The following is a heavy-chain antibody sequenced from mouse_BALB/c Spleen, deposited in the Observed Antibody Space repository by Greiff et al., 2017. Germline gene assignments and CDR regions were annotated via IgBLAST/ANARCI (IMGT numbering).Heavy chain of an antibody. CDR1: GFTFSSFG. CDR2: ISSGSSTI. D-gene: IGHD2-3*01. J-gene: IGHJ4*01. CDR3: AREGWKGDYAMDY. V-gene: IGHV5-17*02. Sequence: EVQLVESGGGLVQPGGSRKLSCAASGFTFSSFGMHWVRQAPEKGLEWVAYISSGSSTIYYADTVKGRFTISRDNPKNTLFLQMTSLRSEDTAMYYCAREGWKGDYAMDYWGQGTSVTVSS.